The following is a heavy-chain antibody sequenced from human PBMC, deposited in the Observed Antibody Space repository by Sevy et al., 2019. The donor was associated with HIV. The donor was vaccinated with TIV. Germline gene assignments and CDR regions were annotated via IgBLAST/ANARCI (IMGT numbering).Heavy chain of an antibody. CDR2: IKSKTDGGTI. Sequence: GGSLRLSCAASGFTFRNAWMSWVRQAPGKGLEWVGRIKSKTDGGTIDYAAPVKGRFTISRDDSKTTLYLQMNSLKTEDTALYYCSTNYDYVWGGDRYTSASGAFDIWGQGTMVTVSS. V-gene: IGHV3-15*01. CDR1: GFTFRNAW. D-gene: IGHD3-16*02. CDR3: STNYDYVWGGDRYTSASGAFDI. J-gene: IGHJ3*02.